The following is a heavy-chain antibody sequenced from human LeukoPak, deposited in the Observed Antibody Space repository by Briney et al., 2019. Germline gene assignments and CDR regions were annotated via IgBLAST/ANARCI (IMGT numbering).Heavy chain of an antibody. J-gene: IGHJ6*03. D-gene: IGHD3-3*01. CDR2: INHSGST. V-gene: IGHV4-34*01. Sequence: SETLCLTCAVYGGSFSGYYWSWIRQPPGKGLEWIGEINHSGSTNYNPSLKSRVTISVDTSKNQFSLKLSSVTAADTAVYYCARPSGDFWSGYHYYMDVWGKGTTVTVSS. CDR1: GGSFSGYY. CDR3: ARPSGDFWSGYHYYMDV.